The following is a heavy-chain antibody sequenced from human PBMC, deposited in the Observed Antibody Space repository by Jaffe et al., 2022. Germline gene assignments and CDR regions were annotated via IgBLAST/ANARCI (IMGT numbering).Heavy chain of an antibody. Sequence: QLQLQESGPGLVKPSETLSLTCTVSGGSISSSSYYWGWIRQPPGKGLEWIGSIYYSGSTYYNPSLKSRVTISVDTSKNQFSLKLSSVTAADTAVYYCARHLKRQQLVPEYYFDYWGQGTLVTVSS. CDR1: GGSISSSSYY. CDR3: ARHLKRQQLVPEYYFDY. D-gene: IGHD6-13*01. J-gene: IGHJ4*02. CDR2: IYYSGST. V-gene: IGHV4-39*01.